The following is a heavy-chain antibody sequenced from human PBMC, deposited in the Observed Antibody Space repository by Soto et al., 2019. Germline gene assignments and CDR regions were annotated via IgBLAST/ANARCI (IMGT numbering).Heavy chain of an antibody. CDR3: ARGGANDWQWLEGPMDV. D-gene: IGHD6-19*01. V-gene: IGHV3-21*01. CDR2: ISSSSSYI. CDR1: GFTFSSYS. J-gene: IGHJ6*02. Sequence: VQLVESGGGVVQPGGSLRLSCAASGFTFSSYSMNWVRQAPGKGLEWVSSISSSSSYIYYADSVKGRFTISRDNAKNSLYLQMNSLRAEDTAVYYCARGGANDWQWLEGPMDVWGQGTTVTVSS.